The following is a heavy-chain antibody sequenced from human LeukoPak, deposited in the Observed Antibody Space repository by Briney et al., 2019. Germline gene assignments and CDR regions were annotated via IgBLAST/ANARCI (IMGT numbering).Heavy chain of an antibody. Sequence: PGRSLRLSCAASGFTFSSYAMHWVRQAPGKGLEWVAVISYDGSNKYYADSVKGRFTISRDNSKNTLYLQMNSLRAEDTAVYYCARALTGTRDGMDVWGQGTTVTVSS. CDR3: ARALTGTRDGMDV. D-gene: IGHD1-20*01. J-gene: IGHJ6*02. CDR1: GFTFSSYA. V-gene: IGHV3-30-3*01. CDR2: ISYDGSNK.